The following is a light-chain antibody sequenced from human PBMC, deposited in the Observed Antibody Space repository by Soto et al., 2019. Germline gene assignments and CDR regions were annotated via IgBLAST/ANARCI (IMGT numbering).Light chain of an antibody. J-gene: IGLJ3*02. CDR3: SSHAGIINVV. CDR1: SSDVGGYNY. V-gene: IGLV2-8*01. CDR2: EVT. Sequence: QSALTQPPSASGSPGQSVTISCTGTSSDVGGYNYVSWYQQHPGKAPKLMSYEVTKRPSGVPDRFSGSKSGNTASLTVSGLLAEDEADYYCSSHAGIINVVFGGGTKLTVL.